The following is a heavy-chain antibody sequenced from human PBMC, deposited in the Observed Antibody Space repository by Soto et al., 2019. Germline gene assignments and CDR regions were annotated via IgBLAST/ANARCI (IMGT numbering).Heavy chain of an antibody. Sequence: QVQLLESGGDVVQPGTSLRLSCAATGFTLGRHGMHWVRQAPGKGPEWVADIWFDGSDKYYADSVNGRFTISRDNPRNTLYLQMDNLRVEDTAVYYCARDQGKVHFDYWGQGTLVTVSS. V-gene: IGHV3-33*01. CDR2: IWFDGSDK. CDR3: ARDQGKVHFDY. J-gene: IGHJ4*02. D-gene: IGHD3-10*01. CDR1: GFTLGRHG.